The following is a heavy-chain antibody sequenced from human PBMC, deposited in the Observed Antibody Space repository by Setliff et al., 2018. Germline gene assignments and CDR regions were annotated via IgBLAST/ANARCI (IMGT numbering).Heavy chain of an antibody. CDR1: GYSFTSYW. CDR2: IYPGDSDT. D-gene: IGHD3-22*01. Sequence: PGESLKISCKGSGYSFTSYWIGWVRQMPGKGLEWMGIIYPGDSDTRYSPSFQGQVTISADKSISTAYLQWSSQRAEDTAVYYCARGGVTNYYDSSGIPDAFDIWGQGTMVTVSS. V-gene: IGHV5-51*01. CDR3: ARGGVTNYYDSSGIPDAFDI. J-gene: IGHJ3*02.